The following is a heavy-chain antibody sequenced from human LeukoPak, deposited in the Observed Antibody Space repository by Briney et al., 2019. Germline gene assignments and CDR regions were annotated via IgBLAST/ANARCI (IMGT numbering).Heavy chain of an antibody. CDR3: AKDPLTAREQTTSYFDY. V-gene: IGHV3-30*02. CDR2: ILFDGSDR. CDR1: GFTVSRYC. J-gene: IGHJ4*02. Sequence: GGSLRLSWAAAGFTVSRYCMHWVRQAPGKGREWATFILFDGSDRYYADSGKGRFTIARDNSKNTLYLQMNSLRTEGTAVYDCAKDPLTAREQTTSYFDYWGQGTLVTVSS. D-gene: IGHD1-26*01.